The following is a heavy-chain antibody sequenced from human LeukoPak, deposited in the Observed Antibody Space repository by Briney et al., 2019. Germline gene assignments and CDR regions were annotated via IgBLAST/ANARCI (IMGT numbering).Heavy chain of an antibody. CDR2: IYYSGST. D-gene: IGHD1-26*01. CDR1: GGSISSSSYY. V-gene: IGHV4-39*07. J-gene: IGHJ3*02. CDR3: ARVYSGSYRTGTGAFDI. Sequence: SETLSLTCTVSGGSISSSSYYWGWIRQPPGKGLEWIGSIYYSGSTYYNPSLKSRVTISVDTSKNQFSLKLSSVTAADTAVYYCARVYSGSYRTGTGAFDIWGQGTMVTVSS.